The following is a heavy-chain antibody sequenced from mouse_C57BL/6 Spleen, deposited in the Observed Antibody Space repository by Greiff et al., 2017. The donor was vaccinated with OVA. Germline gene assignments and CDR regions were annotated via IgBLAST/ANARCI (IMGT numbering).Heavy chain of an antibody. D-gene: IGHD4-1*01. Sequence: EVQLQQSGPELVKPGASVKISCKASGYTFTDYYMNWVKQSHGKSLEWIGDINPNNGGTSYNQKFKGKATLTVDKSSSTAYMELRSLTSEDSAVYYCARGGNWDPFAYWGQGTLVTVSA. V-gene: IGHV1-26*01. CDR2: INPNNGGT. CDR3: ARGGNWDPFAY. CDR1: GYTFTDYY. J-gene: IGHJ3*01.